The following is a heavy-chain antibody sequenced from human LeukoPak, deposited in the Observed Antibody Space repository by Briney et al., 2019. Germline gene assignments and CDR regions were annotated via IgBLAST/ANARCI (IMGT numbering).Heavy chain of an antibody. CDR3: ARNYYDFRSGYYPFDY. J-gene: IGHJ4*02. CDR1: GYTFTSYD. D-gene: IGHD3-3*01. V-gene: IGHV1-8*01. CDR2: MNPNSGNT. Sequence: ASVKVSCKASGYTFTSYDINWVRQATGQGLEWMGWMNPNSGNTGYAQKFQGRVTMTRNTSISTACMELSSLRSEDTAVYYCARNYYDFRSGYYPFDYWGQGTLVTVSS.